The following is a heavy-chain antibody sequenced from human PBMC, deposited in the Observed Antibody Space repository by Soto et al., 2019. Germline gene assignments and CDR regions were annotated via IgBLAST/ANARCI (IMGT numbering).Heavy chain of an antibody. CDR2: ISYDGSNK. Sequence: QVQLVESGGGVVQPRRSLRLSCAASGFTFSSYGMHWVRQAPGKGLEWVAVISYDGSNKYYADSVKGRFTISRDNSKNTLYLQMNSLRAEDTAVYYCAKGQWIGELLSHFQHWGQGTLVTVSS. J-gene: IGHJ1*01. CDR3: AKGQWIGELLSHFQH. V-gene: IGHV3-30*18. D-gene: IGHD3-10*01. CDR1: GFTFSSYG.